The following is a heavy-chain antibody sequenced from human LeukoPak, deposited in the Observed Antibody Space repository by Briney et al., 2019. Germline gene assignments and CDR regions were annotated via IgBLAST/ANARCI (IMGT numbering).Heavy chain of an antibody. CDR3: ARDSGRHYGSGSYYDY. J-gene: IGHJ4*02. V-gene: IGHV1-69*04. CDR1: GGTFSSYA. D-gene: IGHD3-10*01. Sequence: GSSVKVSCKASGGTFSSYAISWVRQAPGQGLEWMGWIIPILGIANYAQKFQGRVTITADKSTSTAYMELSSLRSEDTAVYYCARDSGRHYGSGSYYDYWGQGTLVTVSS. CDR2: IIPILGIA.